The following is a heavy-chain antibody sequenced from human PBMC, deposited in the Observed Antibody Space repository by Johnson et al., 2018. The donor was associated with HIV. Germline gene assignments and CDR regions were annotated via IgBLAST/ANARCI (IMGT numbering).Heavy chain of an antibody. D-gene: IGHD2-2*01. CDR1: GFSFSDSH. Sequence: VQLVESGGGLVKPGGSLRLSCGASGFSFSDSHMSWIRQAPGKGLEWISYISSGAASIHNADSVKGRFTISRDNDKKSLYLQMNNRRAADTAVYYCAREGFVVLPAAMGLFAFDSWGRGTMVTGSS. CDR2: ISSGAASI. CDR3: AREGFVVLPAAMGLFAFDS. V-gene: IGHV3-11*01. J-gene: IGHJ3*02.